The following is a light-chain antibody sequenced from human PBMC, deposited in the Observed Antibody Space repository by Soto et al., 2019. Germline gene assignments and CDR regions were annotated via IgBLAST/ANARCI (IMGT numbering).Light chain of an antibody. J-gene: IGKJ1*01. CDR2: GAS. CDR1: QRISSNY. V-gene: IGKV3-20*01. CDR3: QHYDNSPT. Sequence: EIVLTQSPGTLSLSPGDRATLSCRASQRISSNYLTWYQQKPGQSPRLLIYGASSRATGIPDRFSGSGSGTDFTLTISRLEPEDFAVYYCQHYDNSPTFGQGTKVEIK.